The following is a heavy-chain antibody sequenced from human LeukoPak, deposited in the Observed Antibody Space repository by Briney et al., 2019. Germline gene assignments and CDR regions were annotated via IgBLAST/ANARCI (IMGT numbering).Heavy chain of an antibody. CDR2: ISSSSSSI. J-gene: IGHJ4*02. D-gene: IGHD2-2*01. V-gene: IGHV3-48*03. CDR1: GFTFGSYE. Sequence: PGGSLRLSCAASGFTFGSYEMNWVRQAPGKGLEWVSYISSSSSSISYADSVKGRFTISRDNAKNSLFLQMNSLRAEDTAVYYCARRYCSTTSCLFDYWGQGTLVTVSS. CDR3: ARRYCSTTSCLFDY.